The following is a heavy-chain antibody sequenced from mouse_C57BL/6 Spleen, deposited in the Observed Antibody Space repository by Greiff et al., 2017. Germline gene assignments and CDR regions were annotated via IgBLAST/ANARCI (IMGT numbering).Heavy chain of an antibody. V-gene: IGHV1-7*01. J-gene: IGHJ1*03. CDR2: INPNSGYT. CDR3: ARHYGNYEGYWYFDV. CDR1: GYIYTNYW. D-gene: IGHD2-1*01. Sequence: VQRVESGAELAKPGASVKLSCKASGYIYTNYWMHWVKQRPGQGLEWVGNINPNSGYTKYNQKFKDKATLTADKSSSTAYMQLSSLTYEDSAVYYCARHYGNYEGYWYFDVWGTGTTVTVSS.